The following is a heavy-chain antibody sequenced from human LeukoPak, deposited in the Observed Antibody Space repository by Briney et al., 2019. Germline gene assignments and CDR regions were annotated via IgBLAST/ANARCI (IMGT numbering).Heavy chain of an antibody. CDR3: ARFSKAAAQGIYWFDP. CDR2: INHSGST. V-gene: IGHV4-34*01. CDR1: GGSFSGYY. J-gene: IGHJ5*02. Sequence: PSETLSLTCAVYGGSFSGYYWSWIRQPPGKGLEWIGEINHSGSTNYNPSLKSRVTLSVDTSKNQFSLKLSSVTAADTAVYYCARFSKAAAQGIYWFDPWGQGTLVTVSS. D-gene: IGHD6-13*01.